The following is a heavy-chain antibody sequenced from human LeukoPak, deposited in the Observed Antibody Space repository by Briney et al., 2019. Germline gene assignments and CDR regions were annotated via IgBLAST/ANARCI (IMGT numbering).Heavy chain of an antibody. CDR3: ARDDDRGWPLDY. Sequence: ASVKVSCKASGGTFSSYAISWVRQAPGQGLEWMGGIIPIFGTANYAQKFQGRVTITTDESTSTAYMELRSLRSDDTAVYYCARDDDRGWPLDYWGQGTLVTVSS. V-gene: IGHV1-69*05. J-gene: IGHJ4*02. CDR1: GGTFSSYA. CDR2: IIPIFGTA. D-gene: IGHD6-19*01.